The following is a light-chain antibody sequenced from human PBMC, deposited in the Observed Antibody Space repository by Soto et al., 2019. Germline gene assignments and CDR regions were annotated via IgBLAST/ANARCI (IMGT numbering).Light chain of an antibody. CDR2: GAS. CDR1: QSVSSSY. Sequence: EIVLTQSPGTLSLSPGERATLSCRASQSVSSSYLAWYQRKPGQAPRLLIHGASTRAAGISDRFSGSGSGTDFTLTISRLEPEDFAVYYCQQYGSLITFGGATKVDIK. CDR3: QQYGSLIT. J-gene: IGKJ4*01. V-gene: IGKV3-20*01.